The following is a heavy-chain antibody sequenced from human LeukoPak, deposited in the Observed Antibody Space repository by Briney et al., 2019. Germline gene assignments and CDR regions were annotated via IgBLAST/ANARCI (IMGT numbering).Heavy chain of an antibody. CDR3: ARDIGRWGPNWFDP. V-gene: IGHV3-7*01. J-gene: IGHJ5*02. CDR1: GFTFSSYW. Sequence: PGGSLRLSCAASGFTFSSYWMSWVRQAPGKGLEWVANIKQDGSEKYYVDSVKGRFTISRDNAKNLLYLQMNSLRAEDTAVYYCARDIGRWGPNWFDPWGQGTLVTVSS. CDR2: IKQDGSEK. D-gene: IGHD2-21*02.